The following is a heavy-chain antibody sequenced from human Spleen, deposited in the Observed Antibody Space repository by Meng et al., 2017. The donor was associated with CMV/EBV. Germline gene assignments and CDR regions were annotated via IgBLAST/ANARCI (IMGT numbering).Heavy chain of an antibody. Sequence: GSLRLSCAASGFTISSYWMHWVRQAPGKGLVWVSRINTDGSSTTYADSVKGRFTISRDNAKNTLYLQMNSLRAGDTAVYYCARVGAESRGSGWYGYWGQGALVTVSS. CDR2: INTDGSST. D-gene: IGHD6-19*01. CDR3: ARVGAESRGSGWYGY. CDR1: GFTISSYW. J-gene: IGHJ4*02. V-gene: IGHV3-74*01.